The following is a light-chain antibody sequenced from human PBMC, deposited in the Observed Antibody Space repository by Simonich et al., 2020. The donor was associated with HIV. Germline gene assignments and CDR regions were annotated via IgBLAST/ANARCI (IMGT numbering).Light chain of an antibody. CDR1: SSDVGGYNY. CDR2: DVS. J-gene: IGLJ3*02. V-gene: IGLV2-14*03. Sequence: QSALTQPASVSGSPGQSITISCTGTSSDVGGYNYVSWYQQHPGKAPQLMIYDVSNRPSGVSNRFSGSKSGNTASLTISGLKAEDEADYYCSSYTNSRTLVFGGGTKLTV. CDR3: SSYTNSRTLV.